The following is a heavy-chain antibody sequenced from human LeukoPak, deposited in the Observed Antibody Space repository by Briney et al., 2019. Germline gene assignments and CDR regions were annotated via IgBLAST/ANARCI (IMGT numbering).Heavy chain of an antibody. Sequence: PETLSLTCTVSGGSISSSSYYWGWIRQPPGKGLEWIGSIYYSGSTYYNPSLKSRVTISVDTSKNQFSLKLSSVTAADTAVYYCAMPAYYYDSSGYSYWGQGTLVTVSS. CDR2: IYYSGST. CDR3: AMPAYYYDSSGYSY. D-gene: IGHD3-22*01. CDR1: GGSISSSSYY. V-gene: IGHV4-39*01. J-gene: IGHJ4*02.